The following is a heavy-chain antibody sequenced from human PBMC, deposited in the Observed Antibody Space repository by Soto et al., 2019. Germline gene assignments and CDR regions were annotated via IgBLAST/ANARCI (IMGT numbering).Heavy chain of an antibody. CDR1: GYTLTELS. D-gene: IGHD3-10*01. Sequence: QVQLVQSGAEVKKPGASVKVSCKVSGYTLTELSMHWVRQAPGKGLEWMGGFDPEDGETIYAQKFQGRVTMTEDTSTDTAYMELSSLRSEDTAVYYCATDNYGSGSDPHLQCYYMDVWGKGTTVTVSS. J-gene: IGHJ6*03. V-gene: IGHV1-24*01. CDR2: FDPEDGET. CDR3: ATDNYGSGSDPHLQCYYMDV.